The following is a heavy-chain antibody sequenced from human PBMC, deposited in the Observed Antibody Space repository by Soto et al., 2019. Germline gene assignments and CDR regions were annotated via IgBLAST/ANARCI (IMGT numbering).Heavy chain of an antibody. CDR1: GGSFSGYY. CDR3: ARGRGYDFWSGYPRANWFDP. J-gene: IGHJ5*02. CDR2: INHSGST. Sequence: WETLSLTCAVYGGSFSGYYWSWIRQPPGKGLEWIGEINHSGSTNYNPSLKSRVTISVDTSKNQFSLKLSSVTAADTAVYYCARGRGYDFWSGYPRANWFDPWGQGTLVTVSS. V-gene: IGHV4-34*01. D-gene: IGHD3-3*01.